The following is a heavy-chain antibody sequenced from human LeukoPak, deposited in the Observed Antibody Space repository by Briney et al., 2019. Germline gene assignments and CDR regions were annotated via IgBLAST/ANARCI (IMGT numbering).Heavy chain of an antibody. Sequence: GGSLRLSCAAFGFTFSSYSMNWVRQAPGKGLEWVSYISSSSSTIYYADSVKGRFTISRDNSKNTLYLQMNSLRAEDTAVYYCARDLRFYYFYGMDVWGQGTTVTVSS. CDR1: GFTFSSYS. V-gene: IGHV3-48*01. CDR2: ISSSSSTI. J-gene: IGHJ6*02. CDR3: ARDLRFYYFYGMDV.